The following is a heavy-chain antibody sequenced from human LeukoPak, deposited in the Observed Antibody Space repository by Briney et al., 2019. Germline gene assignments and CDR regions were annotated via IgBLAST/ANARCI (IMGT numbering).Heavy chain of an antibody. V-gene: IGHV4-31*03. D-gene: IGHD5-12*01. CDR2: IYYSGST. CDR3: ARCRDGYNLNAFDI. CDR1: GGSISSGGYS. Sequence: SETLSLTCTVSGGSISSGGYSWSWIRQHPGKGLEWIGYIYYSGSTYYNPSLKSRVTISVDTSKNQFSLKLSSVTAADTAVYYCARCRDGYNLNAFDIWGQGTMVTVSS. J-gene: IGHJ3*02.